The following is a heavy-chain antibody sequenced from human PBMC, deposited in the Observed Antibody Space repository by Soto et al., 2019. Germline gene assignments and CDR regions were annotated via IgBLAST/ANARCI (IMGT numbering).Heavy chain of an antibody. D-gene: IGHD2-8*01. Sequence: GGSLRLSCAASGFTFDDYTMHWVRQAPGKGLEWVSLISWDGGSTYYADSVKGRFTISRDNSKNSLYLQMNSLRTEDTALYYCAKDIDPNNGAWGGMDVWGQGTTVTVSS. V-gene: IGHV3-43*01. J-gene: IGHJ6*02. CDR1: GFTFDDYT. CDR3: AKDIDPNNGAWGGMDV. CDR2: ISWDGGST.